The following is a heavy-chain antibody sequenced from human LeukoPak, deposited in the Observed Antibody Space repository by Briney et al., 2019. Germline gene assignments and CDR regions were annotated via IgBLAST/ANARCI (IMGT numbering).Heavy chain of an antibody. Sequence: PSETLSLTCAVYGGSFSGYYWSWIRQPPGKGLEWIGEINHSGSTNYNPSLKSRVTISVDTSKNQFSLKLSSVTAADTAVYYCARQDYDFWSGPGEGWFDPWGQGTLVTVSS. V-gene: IGHV4-34*01. CDR1: GGSFSGYY. J-gene: IGHJ5*02. CDR3: ARQDYDFWSGPGEGWFDP. CDR2: INHSGST. D-gene: IGHD3-3*01.